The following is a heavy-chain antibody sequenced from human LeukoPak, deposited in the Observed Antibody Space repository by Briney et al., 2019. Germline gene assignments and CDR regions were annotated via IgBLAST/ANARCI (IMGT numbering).Heavy chain of an antibody. CDR2: ISYDGSNK. V-gene: IGHV3-30*03. D-gene: IGHD3-10*01. CDR1: GFAFSSYG. CDR3: ATRIAMVRGVMNWFDP. J-gene: IGHJ5*02. Sequence: GGSLRLFCAASGFAFSSYGMHWARQAPGRGREWVAVISYDGSNKYYADCVKGRFTISRDNSKNTLYLQMNSLRAEDTAVYYCATRIAMVRGVMNWFDPWGQGTLVTVSS.